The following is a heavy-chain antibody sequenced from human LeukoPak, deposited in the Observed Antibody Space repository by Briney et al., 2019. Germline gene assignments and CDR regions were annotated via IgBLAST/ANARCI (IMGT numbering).Heavy chain of an antibody. CDR3: ARERDIVVVVAAGYDAFDI. V-gene: IGHV4-34*01. CDR2: INHSGST. Sequence: SETLSLTCAVYGGSFSGYYWSWIRQPPGKGLEWIGEINHSGSTHYNPSLKSRVTISVDTSKNQFSLKLSSVTAADTAVYYCARERDIVVVVAAGYDAFDIWGQGTMVTVSS. D-gene: IGHD2-15*01. CDR1: GGSFSGYY. J-gene: IGHJ3*02.